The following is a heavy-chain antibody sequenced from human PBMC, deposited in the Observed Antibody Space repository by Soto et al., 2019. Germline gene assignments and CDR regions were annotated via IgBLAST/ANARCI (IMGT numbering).Heavy chain of an antibody. D-gene: IGHD3-10*01. V-gene: IGHV3-23*01. Sequence: EVQLLESGGGLVQPGGSLRLSCAASGFTYSTYAMSWVRQAPGKGLEWVSAISDSGGSTYYADSVKGRFTISRDNSNNPLYLQMNSLRAEDTAVYYCAKGGAYYYGSGGWGQRTLVTVSS. CDR3: AKGGAYYYGSGG. CDR1: GFTYSTYA. J-gene: IGHJ4*02. CDR2: ISDSGGST.